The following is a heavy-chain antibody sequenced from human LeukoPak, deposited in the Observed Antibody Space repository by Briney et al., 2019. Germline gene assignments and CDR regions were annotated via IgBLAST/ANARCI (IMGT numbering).Heavy chain of an antibody. D-gene: IGHD3-22*01. CDR2: IIPIFGTA. CDR1: GGTFSSYA. V-gene: IGHV1-69*05. Sequence: GSSVKVSCKASGGTFSSYAINWVRQAPGQGLEWMGRIIPIFGTANYAQKFQGRVTITTDESTSTAYMELSSLRSEDTAVYYCAREGGDYYDSSGYYLDYWGQGTLVTVSS. CDR3: AREGGDYYDSSGYYLDY. J-gene: IGHJ4*02.